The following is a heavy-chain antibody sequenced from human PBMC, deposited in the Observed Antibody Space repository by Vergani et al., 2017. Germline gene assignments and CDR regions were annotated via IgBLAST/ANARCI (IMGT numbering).Heavy chain of an antibody. J-gene: IGHJ6*04. CDR1: GYTFTDHY. V-gene: IGHV1-69-2*01. D-gene: IGHD4-17*01. CDR3: ATPQTVTTGGMEV. CDR2: FDPEDGET. Sequence: EVQLVQSGAEVKKPGATMKISCKVSGYTFTDHYMHWVKQTPGKGLEWMGLFDPEDGETIYAEKFKGRVTIAADTSTDTAHLELSSLRPDDTAVYYGATPQTVTTGGMEVCPEGTTVIVSS.